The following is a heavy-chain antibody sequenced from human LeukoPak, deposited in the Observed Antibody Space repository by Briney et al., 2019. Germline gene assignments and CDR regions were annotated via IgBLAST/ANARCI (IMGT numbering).Heavy chain of an antibody. J-gene: IGHJ4*02. Sequence: PGGSLRLSCAVSGFTFSSYAMSWVRQAPGKGLEWVSAISTSGGSTYYADSVKGRVTISRDNSKNTLYLQMNSLRAEDTAVYYCGKGVTIFGVVPAVWGQGTLVTVSS. CDR3: GKGVTIFGVVPAV. D-gene: IGHD3-3*01. CDR2: ISTSGGST. V-gene: IGHV3-23*01. CDR1: GFTFSSYA.